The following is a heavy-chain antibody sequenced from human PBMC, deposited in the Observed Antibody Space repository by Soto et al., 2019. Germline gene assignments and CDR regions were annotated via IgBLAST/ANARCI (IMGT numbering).Heavy chain of an antibody. CDR2: ISYDGSNK. V-gene: IGHV3-30*18. D-gene: IGHD2-8*02. CDR3: AKDYWDNQYYYYGMDV. CDR1: GFTFSSYG. J-gene: IGHJ6*02. Sequence: QVQLVESGGGVVQPGRSLRLSCAASGFTFSSYGMHWVRQAPGKGLEWVAVISYDGSNKYYADSVKGRFTISRDNSKNTLYLQMNSLRAEDTAVYYCAKDYWDNQYYYYGMDVWGQGTTVTVS.